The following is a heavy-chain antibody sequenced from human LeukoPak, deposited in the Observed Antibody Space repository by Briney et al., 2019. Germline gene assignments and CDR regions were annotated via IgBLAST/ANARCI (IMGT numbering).Heavy chain of an antibody. CDR2: IYHRGST. J-gene: IGHJ4*02. D-gene: IGHD1-26*01. CDR1: GYSISSGFY. CDR3: ATTTIRLGY. V-gene: IGHV4-38-2*02. Sequence: SETLSLTCTVSGYSISSGFYWGWIRQPPGKGLEWIGSIYHRGSTYYNPSLKSRVTISVDTSNNQFSLKLSSVTAADTAVYYCATTTIRLGYWGQGTLVTVS.